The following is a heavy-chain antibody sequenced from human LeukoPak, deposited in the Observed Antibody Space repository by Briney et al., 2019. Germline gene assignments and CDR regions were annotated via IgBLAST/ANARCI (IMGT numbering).Heavy chain of an antibody. V-gene: IGHV5-51*01. CDR1: GYSFTNYW. D-gene: IGHD3-10*01. CDR2: IYPGDSDT. CDR3: ARGAHYYGSGSYPYYFDY. Sequence: GESLKISCKASGYSFTNYWIGWVRQMPGKGLEWMGIIYPGDSDTRYSPSFQGQVTISADKSISTAYLQWSSLKASDTAMYYCARGAHYYGSGSYPYYFDYWGQGTLVTVSS. J-gene: IGHJ4*02.